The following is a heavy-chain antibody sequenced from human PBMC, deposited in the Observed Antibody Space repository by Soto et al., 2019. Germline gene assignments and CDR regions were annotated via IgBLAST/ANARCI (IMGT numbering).Heavy chain of an antibody. D-gene: IGHD5-12*01. CDR3: ARAHSGYDPLGMDV. CDR1: GGSVRSGRYY. V-gene: IGHV4-61*01. CDR2: IYDSGTT. J-gene: IGHJ6*02. Sequence: SETLSLTCTVSGGSVRSGRYYWSCIRQPPGKGLEWIGYIYDSGTTADNPSLKSRVTISVDTSKNQFSLKLRSVIAADTAVYFCARAHSGYDPLGMDVWGQGTTVTVSS.